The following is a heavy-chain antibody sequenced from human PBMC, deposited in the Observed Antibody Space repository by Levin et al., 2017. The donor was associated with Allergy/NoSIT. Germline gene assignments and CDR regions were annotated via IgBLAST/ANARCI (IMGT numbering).Heavy chain of an antibody. CDR2: IYSSGST. CDR3: ARGGRTMVRGVIPTYWYFDL. V-gene: IGHV4-61*02. Sequence: SETLSLTCSVSGGSISSGNYYWSWIRQPAGKGLEWIGRIYSSGSTNYKPSLKSRVTMSVDTSKNQFSLKLSSVTAADTAVYYCARGGRTMVRGVIPTYWYFDLWGRGTLVIVSS. J-gene: IGHJ2*01. CDR1: GGSISSGNYY. D-gene: IGHD3-10*01.